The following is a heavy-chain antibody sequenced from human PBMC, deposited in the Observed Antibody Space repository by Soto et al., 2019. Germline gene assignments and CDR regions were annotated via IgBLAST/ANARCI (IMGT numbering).Heavy chain of an antibody. J-gene: IGHJ5*02. V-gene: IGHV4-39*02. CDR3: ARERLAVAGKGGWFDP. CDR2: INYSGST. CDR1: GASIISSSYY. Sequence: SETLSLTCTVSGASIISSSYYWGWIRQPPGKGLEWIGSINYSGSTYYNPSLKSRVTISADTSKDQFSLKLRSVTAADTAVYYCARERLAVAGKGGWFDPWGQETLVTVSS. D-gene: IGHD6-19*01.